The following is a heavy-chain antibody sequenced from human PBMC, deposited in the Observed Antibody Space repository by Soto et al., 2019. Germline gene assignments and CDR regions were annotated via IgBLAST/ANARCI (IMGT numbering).Heavy chain of an antibody. CDR2: ISSSSSNI. Sequence: VGSLRLSCSASGFTFSSYTMAWVRQAPGKGLEWVSSISSSSSNIEYADSVKGRFSVSRDNANNSLFLQINSLRAEDTAIYYCAREDYAGASPRFDYWGLGALVTVS. D-gene: IGHD4-17*01. CDR1: GFTFSSYT. V-gene: IGHV3-21*04. CDR3: AREDYAGASPRFDY. J-gene: IGHJ4*02.